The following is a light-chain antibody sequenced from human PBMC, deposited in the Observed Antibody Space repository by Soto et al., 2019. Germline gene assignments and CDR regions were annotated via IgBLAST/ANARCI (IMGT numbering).Light chain of an antibody. CDR3: QQLNSYPIT. V-gene: IGKV1-9*01. CDR1: QGISSS. J-gene: IGKJ5*01. CDR2: GAS. Sequence: DIQLTQSPSFLSASVGDRVTITCRASQGISSSLAWYQQKPGKAPKLLIYGASTLQSALPSRFSGSGSGTEFTLTIRSLQPEDFATYYCQQLNSYPITFGQGTRLEIK.